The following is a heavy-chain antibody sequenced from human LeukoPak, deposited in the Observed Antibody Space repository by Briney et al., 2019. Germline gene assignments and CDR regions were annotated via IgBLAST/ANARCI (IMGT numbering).Heavy chain of an antibody. D-gene: IGHD3-16*01. CDR1: GFTFSNYA. J-gene: IGHJ4*02. CDR3: AREGGGQRRSYYFDY. V-gene: IGHV3-33*01. CDR2: IWYDGSKK. Sequence: PGGSLRLSCAASGFTFSNYAIHWVRQAPGKGLEWVAVIWYDGSKKYYADSVKVRFTISRDNSKNTLYLQMKSLRAEDTAVYYCAREGGGQRRSYYFDYWGQGTLVTVSS.